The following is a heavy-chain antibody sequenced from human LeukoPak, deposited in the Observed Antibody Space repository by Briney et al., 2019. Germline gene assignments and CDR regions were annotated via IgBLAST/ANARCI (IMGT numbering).Heavy chain of an antibody. CDR3: ARLFYCSSTSCYWFDP. D-gene: IGHD2-2*01. J-gene: IGHJ5*02. Sequence: PSETLSLTCTVSGGSISSSSYYWGWIRQPPGKGLEWIGSIYYSGSTYYNPSLKSRVTISVDTSKNQFSLKLSSVTAADTAVYYCARLFYCSSTSCYWFDPWGQGTLVTVSS. CDR1: GGSISSSSYY. CDR2: IYYSGST. V-gene: IGHV4-39*01.